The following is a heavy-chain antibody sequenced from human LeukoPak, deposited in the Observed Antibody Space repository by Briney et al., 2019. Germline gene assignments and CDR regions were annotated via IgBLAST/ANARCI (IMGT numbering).Heavy chain of an antibody. CDR2: IYTSGST. CDR1: GGSISSSSYY. V-gene: IGHV4-61*02. CDR3: ASSRY. Sequence: SETLSLTCTVSGGSISSSSYYWSWIRQPAGKGLEWIGRIYTSGSTNYNPSLKSRVTMSVDTSKNQFSLKLSSVTAADTAVYYCASSRYWGQGTLVTVSS. J-gene: IGHJ4*02.